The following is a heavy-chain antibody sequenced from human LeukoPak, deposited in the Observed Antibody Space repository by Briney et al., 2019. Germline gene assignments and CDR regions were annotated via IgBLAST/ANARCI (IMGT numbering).Heavy chain of an antibody. CDR1: GGSISSYY. D-gene: IGHD6-6*01. CDR3: ARVPDVAAQDYYYYYYMDV. CDR2: IYYSGST. J-gene: IGHJ6*03. V-gene: IGHV4-59*08. Sequence: SETLSLTCTVSGGSISSYYWSWIRQPPGKGLEWIGYIYYSGSTNYNPSLKSRVTISVDTSKNQFSLKLSSVTAADTAVYYCARVPDVAAQDYYYYYYMDVWGKGTTVTVSS.